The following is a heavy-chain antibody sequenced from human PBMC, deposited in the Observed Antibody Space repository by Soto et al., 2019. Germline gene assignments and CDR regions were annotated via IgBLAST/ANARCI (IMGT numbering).Heavy chain of an antibody. CDR1: GWSFSGYY. J-gene: IGHJ5*02. Sequence: PSETLSLTCAVYGWSFSGYYWSWIRQPPGKGLEWIGEINHSGSTNYNPSLKSRVTISVDTSKNQFSLKLSSVTAADTAVYYCARGSLPADIVVVVAATNRAWFDPWGQGTLVTVSS. D-gene: IGHD2-15*01. V-gene: IGHV4-34*01. CDR2: INHSGST. CDR3: ARGSLPADIVVVVAATNRAWFDP.